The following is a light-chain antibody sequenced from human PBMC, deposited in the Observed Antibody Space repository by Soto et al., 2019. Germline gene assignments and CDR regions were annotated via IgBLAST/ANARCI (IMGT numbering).Light chain of an antibody. J-gene: IGLJ3*02. CDR3: LLYFGGVWM. V-gene: IGLV7-43*01. Sequence: QAVVTQEPSLTVSPGGTVTLTCASSTGAVSSGFYPNWIQQKPGQPPRSLVYSTTNRRSWTPARFSGSLLEGKAALTLSGAQPEDEADYYCLLYFGGVWMFGGGTQLTVL. CDR1: TGAVSSGFY. CDR2: STT.